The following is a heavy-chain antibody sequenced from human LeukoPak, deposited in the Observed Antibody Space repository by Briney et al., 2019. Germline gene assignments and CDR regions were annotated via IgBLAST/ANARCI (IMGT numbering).Heavy chain of an antibody. CDR2: INHSGST. CDR3: ARQAAVAGTFDSYWFDP. Sequence: SETLSLTCAVYGGSFSGYYWSWIRQPPGKGLEWIGEINHSGSTNYNPSLKSRVTISVDTSKDQFSLKLSSVTAADTAVYYCARQAAVAGTFDSYWFDPWGQGTLVTVSS. J-gene: IGHJ5*02. CDR1: GGSFSGYY. D-gene: IGHD6-19*01. V-gene: IGHV4-34*01.